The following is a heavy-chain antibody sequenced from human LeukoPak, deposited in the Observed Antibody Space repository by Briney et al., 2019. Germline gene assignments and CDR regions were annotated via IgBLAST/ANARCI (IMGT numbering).Heavy chain of an antibody. CDR1: GGSISSYY. Sequence: SETLSLICTVSGGSISSYYGRWTRLPPGKRLEEIGYIYYSGSNNHTPYLKSRVTISVETSKNQFSLKLSSVTAADTAVYYCARHGYYERYFQHWGQG. V-gene: IGHV4-59*08. J-gene: IGHJ1*01. D-gene: IGHD5-18*01. CDR3: ARHGYYERYFQH. CDR2: IYYSGSN.